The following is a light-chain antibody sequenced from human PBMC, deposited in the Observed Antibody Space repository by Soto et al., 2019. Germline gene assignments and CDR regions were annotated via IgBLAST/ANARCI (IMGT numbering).Light chain of an antibody. V-gene: IGKV3-15*01. CDR2: GAS. Sequence: EVVMTQSPATLSVSPGERATLSCRASEGVSSNLAWYQQRPGQAPRLVIYGASTRATGIPARFSGGGSGTEFTLTISSLQSEDFAVYYCQQYNSWPPITFGQGTLLEIK. J-gene: IGKJ5*01. CDR3: QQYNSWPPIT. CDR1: EGVSSN.